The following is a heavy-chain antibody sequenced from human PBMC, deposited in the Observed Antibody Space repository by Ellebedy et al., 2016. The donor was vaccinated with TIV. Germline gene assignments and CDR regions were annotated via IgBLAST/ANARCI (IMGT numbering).Heavy chain of an antibody. CDR3: AKDKGGSGSLKVDI. CDR2: IKQDGSET. Sequence: GESLKISCAASGFTLTSYWMCWVRQAPGKGLEWVANIKQDGSETYYVDSVKGRFTISRDNAKNSLYLQMNSLRAEDTALYFCAKDKGGSGSLKVDIWGQGTMVTVSP. CDR1: GFTLTSYW. D-gene: IGHD3-10*01. V-gene: IGHV3-7*03. J-gene: IGHJ3*02.